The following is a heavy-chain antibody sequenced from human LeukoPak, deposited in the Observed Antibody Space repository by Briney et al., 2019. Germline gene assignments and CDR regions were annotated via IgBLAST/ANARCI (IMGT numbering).Heavy chain of an antibody. CDR2: IKQDGSEK. CDR3: ARRFGYYGSGSHYNFDY. CDR1: GFSITSYW. D-gene: IGHD3-10*01. J-gene: IGHJ4*02. Sequence: GGFLRLSCTASGFSITSYWMSWVRQAPGKGLEWVANIKQDGSEKYYVDSVKGQFTISRDNAKNSLYLQMNSLRADDTAVYYCARRFGYYGSGSHYNFDYWGQGTLVTVSS. V-gene: IGHV3-7*01.